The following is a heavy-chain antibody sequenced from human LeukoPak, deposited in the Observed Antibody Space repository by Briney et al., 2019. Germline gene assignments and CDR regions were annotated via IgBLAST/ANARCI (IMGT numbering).Heavy chain of an antibody. D-gene: IGHD4-11*01. J-gene: IGHJ4*02. CDR3: TREYLTVSYFDY. V-gene: IGHV3-7*05. CDR2: IKQDGSEQ. CDR1: GFTFSSYW. Sequence: GGSLRLSCAASGFTFSSYWMSWVLQAPGKGLEWVANIKQDGSEQYYVDSVKGRFTISRDNAKNSLFLQMSSLRGEDTAVYYCTREYLTVSYFDYWGQGTLVTVSS.